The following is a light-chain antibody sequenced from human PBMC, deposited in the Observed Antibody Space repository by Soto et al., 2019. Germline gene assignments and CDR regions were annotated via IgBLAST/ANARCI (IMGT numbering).Light chain of an antibody. CDR2: DTS. V-gene: IGLV7-46*01. Sequence: QAVVTQEPSLTVSPGGTFTLTCGSSTGAVTSGHYPYWFQQKPGQAPRTLIYDTSNKHSWTPARFSGSLLGGKAALSLSGAQPEEEAEYYCWISFRGAGLYVFGTGTKLTVL. CDR1: TGAVTSGHY. CDR3: WISFRGAGLYV. J-gene: IGLJ1*01.